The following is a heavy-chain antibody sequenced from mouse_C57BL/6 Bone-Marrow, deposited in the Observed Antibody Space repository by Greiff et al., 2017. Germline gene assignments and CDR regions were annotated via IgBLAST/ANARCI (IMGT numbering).Heavy chain of an antibody. D-gene: IGHD4-1*01. J-gene: IGHJ3*01. CDR2: IWSGGST. CDR3: ARNGGSGRGFAY. Sequence: VHLVESGPGLVQPSQSLSITCTVSGFSLTSYGVPWVRQSPGKGLEWLGVIWSGGSTDYNAAFLSRLSISKDNSKSQVFFKMNILQADDKAIYYCARNGGSGRGFAYWGQGTLVTVSA. CDR1: GFSLTSYG. V-gene: IGHV2-2*01.